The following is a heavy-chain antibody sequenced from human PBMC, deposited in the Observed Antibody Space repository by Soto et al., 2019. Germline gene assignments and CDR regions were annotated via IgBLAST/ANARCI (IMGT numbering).Heavy chain of an antibody. J-gene: IGHJ3*02. V-gene: IGHV4-59*01. Sequence: SETLSLTCTVSGASISSSCWSWIRQSPGKGLEWIGYVYYTGSTKYNPSLKSRVTISVDTSKNQFSLKLSSVTAADTAVYYCARGYYDSNGQSNTFDIWGQGTMVTVSS. CDR3: ARGYYDSNGQSNTFDI. D-gene: IGHD3-22*01. CDR2: VYYTGST. CDR1: GASISSSC.